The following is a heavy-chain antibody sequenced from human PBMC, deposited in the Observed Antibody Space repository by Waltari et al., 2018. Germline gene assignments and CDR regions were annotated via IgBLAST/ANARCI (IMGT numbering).Heavy chain of an antibody. CDR3: PRHGVIGTKIFDY. J-gene: IGHJ4*02. CDR2: IYYTGST. CDR1: GGSISDRSHY. Sequence: QLQLQESGPGLVKPSEPLSLTCTVPGGSISDRSHYWGWIRQPAGKGLEWIGSIYYTGSTSYNPSLKSRVTISVDTSKNQFSLKLTSVTAADTAVYYCPRHGVIGTKIFDYWGQGTLVTVSS. V-gene: IGHV4-39*01. D-gene: IGHD2-21*01.